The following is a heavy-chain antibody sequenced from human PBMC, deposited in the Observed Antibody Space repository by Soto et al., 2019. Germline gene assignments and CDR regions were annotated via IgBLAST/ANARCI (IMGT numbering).Heavy chain of an antibody. Sequence: SSVKVSCKASGGTFSSYAISWVRQAPGQGLEWMGGIIPIFGTANYAQKFQGRVTITADESTSTAYMELSSLRSEDTAEYYCASAPYAYSNPPLASLYYYYGMDVWGQGSTVTVSS. CDR2: IIPIFGTA. CDR3: ASAPYAYSNPPLASLYYYYGMDV. CDR1: GGTFSSYA. V-gene: IGHV1-69*13. D-gene: IGHD4-4*01. J-gene: IGHJ6*02.